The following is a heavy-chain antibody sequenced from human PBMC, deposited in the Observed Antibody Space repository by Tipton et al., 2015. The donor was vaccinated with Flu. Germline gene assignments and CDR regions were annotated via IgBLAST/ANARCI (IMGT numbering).Heavy chain of an antibody. CDR2: TNQDGSEE. V-gene: IGHV3-7*01. Sequence: SLRLSCAASGMSFSTYGMHWVRQAPGKGLEWVAHTNQDGSEEAYVESVKGRFTISRDNARNSLYLQMNSLRAEDTAVYHCARFAGGPWGQGTLVTVSS. J-gene: IGHJ5*02. D-gene: IGHD3-16*01. CDR1: GMSFSTYG. CDR3: ARFAGGP.